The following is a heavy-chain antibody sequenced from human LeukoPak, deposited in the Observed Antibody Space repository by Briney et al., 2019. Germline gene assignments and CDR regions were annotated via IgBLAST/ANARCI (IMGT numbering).Heavy chain of an antibody. Sequence: GGSLRLSCAASGFTFSNYAMTWVRHAPGKGLEWVSAISDRGNTYHADSVKGRFTISRDNSKNTVSLHMNSLRAEDTALYYCARDLDWGAFDAWGQGTLVTVSS. CDR1: GFTFSNYA. J-gene: IGHJ5*02. V-gene: IGHV3-23*01. D-gene: IGHD3-9*01. CDR3: ARDLDWGAFDA. CDR2: ISDRGNT.